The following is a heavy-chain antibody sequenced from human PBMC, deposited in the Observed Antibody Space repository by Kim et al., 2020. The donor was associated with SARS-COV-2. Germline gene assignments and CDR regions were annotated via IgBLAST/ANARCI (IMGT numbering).Heavy chain of an antibody. D-gene: IGHD1-26*01. CDR3: ARDPVGATLYYYYGMDV. CDR2: IYTSGST. Sequence: SETLSLTCTVSGGSISSGSYYWSWIRQPAGKGLEWIGRIYTSGSTNYNPSLKSRVTISEDTSKNQFSLKLSSVTAADTAVYYCARDPVGATLYYYYGMDVWGQGTTVTVSS. J-gene: IGHJ6*02. CDR1: GGSISSGSYY. V-gene: IGHV4-61*02.